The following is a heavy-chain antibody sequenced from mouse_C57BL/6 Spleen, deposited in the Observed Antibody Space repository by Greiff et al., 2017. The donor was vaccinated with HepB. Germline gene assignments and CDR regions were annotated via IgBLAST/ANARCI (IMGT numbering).Heavy chain of an antibody. CDR2: INPNNGGT. CDR1: GYTFTDYY. D-gene: IGHD2-3*01. V-gene: IGHV1-26*01. CDR3: ARGLLYWYFDV. Sequence: EVQLQQSGPELVKPGASVKISCKASGYTFTDYYMNWVKQSHGKSLEWIGDINPNNGGTSYNQKFKGKATLTVDKSSSTAYMELRSLTSEDSAVYYCARGLLYWYFDVWGTGTTVTVSS. J-gene: IGHJ1*03.